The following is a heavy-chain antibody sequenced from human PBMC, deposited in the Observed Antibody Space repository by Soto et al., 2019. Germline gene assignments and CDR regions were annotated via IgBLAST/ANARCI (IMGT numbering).Heavy chain of an antibody. Sequence: QVQLQESGPGLVRPSETLSLTCIVSGGSISEYYWNWIRQAPGKGLEWIGYMYYSGSTNFNPSLKGLVTMSIDSSKKKFSLKLSSVTAADTAIYYCASSHLRGFDPWGQGTLVTVSS. CDR1: GGSISEYY. CDR3: ASSHLRGFDP. J-gene: IGHJ5*02. V-gene: IGHV4-59*01. CDR2: MYYSGST.